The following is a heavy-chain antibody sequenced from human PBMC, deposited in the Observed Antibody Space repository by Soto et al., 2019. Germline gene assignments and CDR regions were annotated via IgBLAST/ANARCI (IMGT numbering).Heavy chain of an antibody. CDR2: IYYSGST. CDR3: AGAPAAFLEWIHY. J-gene: IGHJ4*02. Sequence: QVQLQESGPGLVKPSETLSLTCTVSGGSVSSGSYYWSWIRQPPGKGLEWIGYIYYSGSTNYNPSLKSRVTISVDTSKNQFSLKLSSVTAADTAVYYCAGAPAAFLEWIHYWGQGTLVTVSS. D-gene: IGHD3-3*01. CDR1: GGSVSSGSYY. V-gene: IGHV4-61*01.